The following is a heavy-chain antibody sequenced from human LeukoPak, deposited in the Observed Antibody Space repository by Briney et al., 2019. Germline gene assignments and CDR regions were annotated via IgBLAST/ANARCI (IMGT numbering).Heavy chain of an antibody. CDR3: ARFGDATAREPRFYYYYGMDV. CDR2: MNPNSGNT. D-gene: IGHD5-18*01. Sequence: ASVKVSCKASGYTFTSYDINWVRQATGQGLEWMGWMNPNSGNTGYAQKFQGRVTMTRNTSISTAYMELSSLRSEDTAVYYCARFGDATAREPRFYYYYGMDVWGQGTTVTVSS. CDR1: GYTFTSYD. V-gene: IGHV1-8*01. J-gene: IGHJ6*02.